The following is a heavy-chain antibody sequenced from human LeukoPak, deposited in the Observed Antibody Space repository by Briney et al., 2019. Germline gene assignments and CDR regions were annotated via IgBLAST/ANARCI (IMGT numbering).Heavy chain of an antibody. CDR1: GFTFNDYA. J-gene: IGHJ4*02. V-gene: IGHV3-9*01. CDR2: ISWNSGSI. Sequence: GGSLRLSCAASGFTFNDYAMHWVRHASGKGLEWVSGISWNSGSIGYADSVKGRFTISRDNAKNSLYLQMNSLRAEDTAFYYCAKDLSLYSSGHDYWGQGTLVTVSS. CDR3: AKDLSLYSSGHDY. D-gene: IGHD6-19*01.